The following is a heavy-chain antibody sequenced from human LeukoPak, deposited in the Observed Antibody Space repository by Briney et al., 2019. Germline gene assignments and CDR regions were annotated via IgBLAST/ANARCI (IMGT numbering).Heavy chain of an antibody. J-gene: IGHJ3*02. V-gene: IGHV1-69*13. CDR2: IIPIFGTA. D-gene: IGHD4-17*01. CDR1: GGTFSSYA. CDR3: ASSDYGARGDAFVI. Sequence: ASVKVSCKASGGTFSSYAISWVRQAPGQGLEWMGGIIPIFGTANYAQKFQGRVTITADESTSTAYMELSSLRSEDTAVYYCASSDYGARGDAFVIWGQGTMVTVSS.